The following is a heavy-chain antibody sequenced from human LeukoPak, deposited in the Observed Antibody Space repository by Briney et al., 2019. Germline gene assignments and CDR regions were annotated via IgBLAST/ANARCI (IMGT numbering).Heavy chain of an antibody. CDR1: GFTFSSYA. CDR3: AKAEGGYYYYGMDV. Sequence: PGGSLRLSCAASGFTFSSYAMHWVRQAPGKGLEYVSGISSNGGSTYYANSVKGRFTISRDNSKNTLYLQMNSLRAEDTAVYYCAKAEGGYYYYGMDVWGQGTTVTVSS. D-gene: IGHD1-14*01. J-gene: IGHJ6*02. CDR2: ISSNGGST. V-gene: IGHV3-64*01.